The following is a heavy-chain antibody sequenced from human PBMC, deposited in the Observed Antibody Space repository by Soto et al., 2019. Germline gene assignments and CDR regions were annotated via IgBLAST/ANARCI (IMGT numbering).Heavy chain of an antibody. CDR1: GYSFTSYW. V-gene: IGHV5-51*01. CDR3: ASIVVVPAAGMAFDI. D-gene: IGHD2-2*01. J-gene: IGHJ3*02. CDR2: IYPGDSDT. Sequence: PGESLKISCKGSGYSFTSYWIGWVRQMPGKGLEWMGIIYPGDSDTRYSPSFQGQVTISADKSISTAYLQWSSLKASDTAMYYCASIVVVPAAGMAFDIWGQGTMVTVSS.